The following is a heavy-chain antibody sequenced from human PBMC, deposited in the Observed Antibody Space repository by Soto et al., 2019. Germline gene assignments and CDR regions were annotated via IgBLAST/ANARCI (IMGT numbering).Heavy chain of an antibody. J-gene: IGHJ4*02. CDR2: SSASGRSR. D-gene: IGHD6-19*01. V-gene: IGHV3-23*01. Sequence: GGSLRLSCVDSGIECSNYAMSWVGKSPGKGLEWVSISSASGRSRYHADSVKGRFTISRDSSKNTLYLHMTNLRAEDTAVYYCAKDGNWLDVYFDVWGQGIPVTVSS. CDR3: AKDGNWLDVYFDV. CDR1: GIECSNYA.